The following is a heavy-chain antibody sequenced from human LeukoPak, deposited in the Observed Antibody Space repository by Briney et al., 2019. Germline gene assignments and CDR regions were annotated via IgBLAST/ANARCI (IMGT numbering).Heavy chain of an antibody. CDR3: AKMKGHPLPKYYMDV. CDR1: GFTFSGFA. Sequence: GGSLRLSCAASGFTFSGFAMSWARRTPGKGLEWVSGISGTGDNTLYADSVKGRFTISRDNSKNTLYLEMNSLRAEDTAIYYCAKMKGHPLPKYYMDVWGQGTTVTVSS. D-gene: IGHD1-26*01. J-gene: IGHJ6*01. CDR2: ISGTGDNT. V-gene: IGHV3-23*01.